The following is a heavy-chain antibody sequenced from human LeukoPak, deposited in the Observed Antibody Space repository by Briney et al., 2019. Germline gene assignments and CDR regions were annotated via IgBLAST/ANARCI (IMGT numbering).Heavy chain of an antibody. CDR3: ARESPVGSGTDY. CDR1: GYTFTSYG. CDR2: ISANDGNT. V-gene: IGHV1-18*01. J-gene: IGHJ4*02. D-gene: IGHD3-10*01. Sequence: ASVKVSCKASGYTFTSYGISWVRQAPGQGLEWMGWISANDGNTDYPQKLQGRVTMTTDTSTSTAYMELSSLRSEDTAVYYCARESPVGSGTDYWGQGTLVTVSS.